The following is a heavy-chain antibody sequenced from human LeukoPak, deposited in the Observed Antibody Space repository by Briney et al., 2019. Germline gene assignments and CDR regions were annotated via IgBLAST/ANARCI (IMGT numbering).Heavy chain of an antibody. CDR2: IYYSGST. Sequence: SETLSLTCTVSGGSNSSGDYYWSWIRQPPGKGLEWIGYIYYSGSTYYNPSLKSRVTISVDTSKNQFSLKLSSVTAADTAVYYCAGGDSGYVGYWGQGTLVTVSS. CDR1: GGSNSSGDYY. CDR3: AGGDSGYVGY. D-gene: IGHD5-12*01. J-gene: IGHJ4*02. V-gene: IGHV4-30-4*01.